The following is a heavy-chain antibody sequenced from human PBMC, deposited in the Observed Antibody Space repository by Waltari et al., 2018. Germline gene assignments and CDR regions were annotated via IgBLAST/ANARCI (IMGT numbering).Heavy chain of an antibody. CDR3: ATTLVVVPAATRYYYYGMDV. J-gene: IGHJ6*02. D-gene: IGHD2-2*01. V-gene: IGHV1-24*01. Sequence: QVQLVQSGAEVKKPGASVNVSCKVSGYTLTELSMHWVRQAPGKGLEWMGGFGPEDGETIYAQKDQGRVTMTEDTSTDTAYMELSSLRSEDTAVYYCATTLVVVPAATRYYYYGMDVWGQGTTVTVSS. CDR1: GYTLTELS. CDR2: FGPEDGET.